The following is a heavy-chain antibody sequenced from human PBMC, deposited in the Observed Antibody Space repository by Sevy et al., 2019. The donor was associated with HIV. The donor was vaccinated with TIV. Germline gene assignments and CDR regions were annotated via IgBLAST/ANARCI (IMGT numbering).Heavy chain of an antibody. D-gene: IGHD2-2*01. J-gene: IGHJ4*02. Sequence: ASVKVSCKASGYTFTGYYMHWVRQAPGQGLEWMGWINPNSGGTNYAQKFQGRVTMTRDTSISTAYMELSRLRSDDTAGYYCARGYCSSTSCFVPDYWGQGTLVTVSS. CDR3: ARGYCSSTSCFVPDY. CDR1: GYTFTGYY. CDR2: INPNSGGT. V-gene: IGHV1-2*02.